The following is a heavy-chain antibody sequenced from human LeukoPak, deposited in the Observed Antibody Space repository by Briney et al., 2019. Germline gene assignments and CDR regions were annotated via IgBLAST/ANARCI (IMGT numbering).Heavy chain of an antibody. J-gene: IGHJ6*04. V-gene: IGHV3-48*04. D-gene: IGHD5-18*01. Sequence: GGSLRLSCAASGFTFSSYSMNWVRQAPGKGLEWVSYISSSSTIYYADSVKGRFTISRDNAKNSLYLQMNSLRAEDTAVYYCAREAMGDVWGKGTTVTVSS. CDR2: ISSSSTI. CDR1: GFTFSSYS. CDR3: AREAMGDV.